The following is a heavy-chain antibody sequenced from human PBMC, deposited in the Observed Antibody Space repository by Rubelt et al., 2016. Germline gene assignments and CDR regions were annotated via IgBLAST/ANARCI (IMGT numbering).Heavy chain of an antibody. CDR2: IYYSGST. CDR3: VRDEGGNKIFDP. V-gene: IGHV4-39*02. J-gene: IGHJ5*02. Sequence: QLQLQESGPGLVKPSETLSLTCTVSGGSISSSSYYWGWIRQPPGKGLEWIGSIYYSGSTYYNPSLKSRVTISVDTSKNQFPLKLSSVTAADTAIYYCVRDEGGNKIFDPWGRGTLVTVSS. CDR1: GGSISSSSYY. D-gene: IGHD3-16*01.